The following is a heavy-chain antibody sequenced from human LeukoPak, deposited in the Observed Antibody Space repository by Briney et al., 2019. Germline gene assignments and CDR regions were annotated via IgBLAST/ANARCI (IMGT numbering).Heavy chain of an antibody. CDR1: GFTVSSNY. CDR2: ISGSGGST. CDR3: AKDPIVGATTHYYYYYYMDV. D-gene: IGHD1-26*01. V-gene: IGHV3-23*01. J-gene: IGHJ6*03. Sequence: PGGSLRLSCAASGFTVSSNYMSWVRQAPGKGLEWVSAISGSGGSTYYADSVKGRFTISRDNSKNTLYLQMNSLRAEDTAVYYCAKDPIVGATTHYYYYYYMDVWGKGTTVTVSS.